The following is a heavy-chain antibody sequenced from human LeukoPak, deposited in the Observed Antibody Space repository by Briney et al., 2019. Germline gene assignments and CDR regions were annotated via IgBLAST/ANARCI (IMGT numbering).Heavy chain of an antibody. V-gene: IGHV1-69*05. J-gene: IGHJ3*02. CDR1: GGTFSSYA. CDR2: IIPIFGTA. Sequence: ASVKVSCKASGGTFSSYAISWVRQAPGQGLEWMGGIIPIFGTANYAQKFQGRVTITTDESTSTAYMELSGLRSEDTAVYYCARGDYYDSSGEVRPGDAFDIWGQGTMVTVSS. D-gene: IGHD3-22*01. CDR3: ARGDYYDSSGEVRPGDAFDI.